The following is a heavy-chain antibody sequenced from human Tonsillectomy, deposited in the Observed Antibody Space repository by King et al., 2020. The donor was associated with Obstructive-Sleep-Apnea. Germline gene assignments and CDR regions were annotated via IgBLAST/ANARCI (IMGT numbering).Heavy chain of an antibody. J-gene: IGHJ4*02. D-gene: IGHD6-13*01. V-gene: IGHV3-9*01. CDR3: ARGCYSSNWY. CDR2: ISWNSCSI. CDR1: GFTFDDYA. Sequence: VQLVESGGGLVQPGRSLRLSCVASGFTFDDYAMHWVRQAPGEGLEWVSCISWNSCSIYYADSVKGRFTISRDNAKNSLYLQMNSLRAEDTALYYCARGCYSSNWYWGQGTLVTVSS.